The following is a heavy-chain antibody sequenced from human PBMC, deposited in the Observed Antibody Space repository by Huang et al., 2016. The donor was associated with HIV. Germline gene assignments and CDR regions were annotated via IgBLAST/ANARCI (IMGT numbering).Heavy chain of an antibody. CDR1: GGSLSGSY. V-gene: IGHV4-34*01. CDR2: LNQRGSP. J-gene: IGHJ4*02. Sequence: QVQLQQWGAGLLKPSETLSLTCGVVGGSLSGSYWRWIRQPPGKGLEWFGELNQRGSPNYNPSLKPRVVMAPETSKNQFSLGLTSVTAADTAVYFCARVRMPSDGYFPTHTFDLWGQGSLVTVSS. D-gene: IGHD5-18*01. CDR3: ARVRMPSDGYFPTHTFDL.